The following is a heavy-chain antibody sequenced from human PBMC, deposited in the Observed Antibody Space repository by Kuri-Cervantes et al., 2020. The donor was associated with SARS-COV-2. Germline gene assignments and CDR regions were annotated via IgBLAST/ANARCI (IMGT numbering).Heavy chain of an antibody. V-gene: IGHV4-34*01. D-gene: IGHD4-17*01. Sequence: SQTLSLTCAFYGESFSGYYCNWIRQSPGKGLQWIGELNHRGSTTYNPALKSRVTISVETSSKQFSLNLSSVTAADTAVYYCARAYGFLRYIYYMDVWGRGTTVTVSS. CDR2: LNHRGST. CDR1: GESFSGYY. CDR3: ARAYGFLRYIYYMDV. J-gene: IGHJ6*03.